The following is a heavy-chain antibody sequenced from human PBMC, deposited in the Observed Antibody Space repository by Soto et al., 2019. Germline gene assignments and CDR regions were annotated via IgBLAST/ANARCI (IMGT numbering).Heavy chain of an antibody. CDR1: GYTFTSYA. CDR2: INAGNGNT. Sequence: QVQLVQSGAEVKKPGASVKVSCKASGYTFTSYATHWVRQAPGQRLEWMGWINAGNGNTKYSQKFQGRVTITRDTSASTAYMELSSMRSEDTAVYYCASFTPFYYYHGMDVWCQGTTVTVSS. V-gene: IGHV1-3*01. D-gene: IGHD2-15*01. CDR3: ASFTPFYYYHGMDV. J-gene: IGHJ6*02.